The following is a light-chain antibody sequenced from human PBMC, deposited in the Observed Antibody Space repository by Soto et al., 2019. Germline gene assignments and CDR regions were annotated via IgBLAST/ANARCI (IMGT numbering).Light chain of an antibody. Sequence: EIVLTQSPGTLSLSPGEGATLSCGASQSVSSSHFAWYQQKPGQAPRLLIYGASSRATGIPHRFSGSGSGTDFTLTINRLEPEDFAVYYCQQYVSSPPTFGQGTKVDIK. V-gene: IGKV3-20*01. J-gene: IGKJ1*01. CDR1: QSVSSSH. CDR2: GAS. CDR3: QQYVSSPPT.